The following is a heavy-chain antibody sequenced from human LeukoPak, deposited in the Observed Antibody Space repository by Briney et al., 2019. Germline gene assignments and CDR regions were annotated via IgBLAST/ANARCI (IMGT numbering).Heavy chain of an antibody. CDR3: VGGGQWLAFDY. V-gene: IGHV4-59*03. J-gene: IGHJ4*02. CDR2: IHYSGTT. CDR1: AGSTNAYY. Sequence: SETLSLTCTVSAGSTNAYYWSCIRQPPGKGLEWIGYIHYSGTTAYNPSLKSRVTISIDTSKNQFSLKLTSVTAADTAVYYCVGGGQWLAFDYWGRGTLVTASS. D-gene: IGHD6-19*01.